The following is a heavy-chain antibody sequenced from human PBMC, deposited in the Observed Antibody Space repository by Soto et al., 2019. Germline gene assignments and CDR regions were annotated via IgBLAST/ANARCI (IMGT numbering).Heavy chain of an antibody. J-gene: IGHJ5*02. Sequence: SVKVSCKASGGTFSTNTISWVRQAPGQGLEWIGRIIPFSGTSNSAQKFQGRVTITADESTSTSYLELSSLSSEGTAVYYCATDRCNTRTCTRHSFFHPCGQGTLVTVSS. CDR1: GGTFSTNT. D-gene: IGHD5-18*01. V-gene: IGHV1-69*13. CDR2: IIPFSGTS. CDR3: ATDRCNTRTCTRHSFFHP.